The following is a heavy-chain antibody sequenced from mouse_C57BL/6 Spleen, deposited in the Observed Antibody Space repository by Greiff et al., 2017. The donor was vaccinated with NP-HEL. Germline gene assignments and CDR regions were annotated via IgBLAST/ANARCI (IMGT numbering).Heavy chain of an antibody. CDR2: IYPRDGST. J-gene: IGHJ1*03. D-gene: IGHD1-1*01. CDR3: TTVVDWYFDV. Sequence: PEQGLEWIGYIYPRDGSTKYNEKFKGKATLTADKSSSTAYMQLNSLTSEDSAVYFCTTVVDWYFDVWGTGTTVTVSS. V-gene: IGHV1-78*01.